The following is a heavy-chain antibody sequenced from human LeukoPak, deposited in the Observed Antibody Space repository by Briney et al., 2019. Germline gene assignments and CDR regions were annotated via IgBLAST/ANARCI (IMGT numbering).Heavy chain of an antibody. D-gene: IGHD2-15*01. V-gene: IGHV3-23*01. CDR2: ISGVGANT. CDR3: AKVLSRVICYESLST. J-gene: IGHJ1*01. Sequence: PGGSLRLSCAASGFTFSNYAMTWVRQAPGKGLEWVSAISGVGANTYYAESVEGRFTISRDSFKNTLYLQMNSLRAEDTAVYYCAKVLSRVICYESLSTWGQGTQVTVS. CDR1: GFTFSNYA.